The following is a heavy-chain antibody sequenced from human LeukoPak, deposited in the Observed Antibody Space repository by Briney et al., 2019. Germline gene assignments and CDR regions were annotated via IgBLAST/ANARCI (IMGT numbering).Heavy chain of an antibody. J-gene: IGHJ6*02. CDR2: ISAYNGNT. V-gene: IGHV1-18*01. Sequence: ASVKVSCKASGYTFTSYGISWVRQAPGQGLEWMGWISAYNGNTSYAQKLQGRVTMTTDTSTSTAYMELRSLRSDDTAVYYCARERTTGILNYYYYGMDVWGQGTTVTVSS. CDR1: GYTFTSYG. CDR3: ARERTTGILNYYYYGMDV. D-gene: IGHD1-14*01.